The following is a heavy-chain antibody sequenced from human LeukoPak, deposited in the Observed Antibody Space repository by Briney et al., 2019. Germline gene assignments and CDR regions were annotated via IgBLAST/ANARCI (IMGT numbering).Heavy chain of an antibody. D-gene: IGHD6-19*01. V-gene: IGHV4-4*09. CDR1: GGSISSYY. Sequence: SETLSLTCTVSGGSISSYYWSWIRQPPGKGLEWIGYIYTSGSTNYNPSLKSRVTISVDTSKNQFSLKLSSVTAADTAVYYCARRVGSGWPYYYYYYMDVWGKGTTVTISS. CDR2: IYTSGST. J-gene: IGHJ6*03. CDR3: ARRVGSGWPYYYYYYMDV.